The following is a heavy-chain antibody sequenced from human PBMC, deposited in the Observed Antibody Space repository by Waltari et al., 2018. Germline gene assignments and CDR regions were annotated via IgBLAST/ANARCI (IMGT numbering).Heavy chain of an antibody. V-gene: IGHV3-48*01. CDR3: ARDEGGGHYYYYYGMDV. J-gene: IGHJ6*02. D-gene: IGHD3-16*01. Sequence: EVQLVESGGGLVQPGGSLRLSCAASGFTFSSYSMNWVSPAPGKGLEWVSYISSSSSTIYYADSVKGRFTISRDNAKNSLYLQMNSLRAEDTAVYYCARDEGGGHYYYYYGMDVWGQGTTVTVSS. CDR1: GFTFSSYS. CDR2: ISSSSSTI.